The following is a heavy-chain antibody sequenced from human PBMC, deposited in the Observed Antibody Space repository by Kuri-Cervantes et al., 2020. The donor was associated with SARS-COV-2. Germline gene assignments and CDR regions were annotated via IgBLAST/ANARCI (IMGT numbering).Heavy chain of an antibody. J-gene: IGHJ6*04. CDR2: IWFDGSHK. Sequence: GGSLRPPCAVSGFTFSSYGMHWVRQAPGKGLEWVAVIWFDGSHKYYADSVKGRFSISRDNSKNMLYLQMNSLRVEDTAVYYCARDLFGWSDGSWMDVWGKGTTVTVSS. D-gene: IGHD1-1*01. CDR3: ARDLFGWSDGSWMDV. CDR1: GFTFSSYG. V-gene: IGHV3-33*08.